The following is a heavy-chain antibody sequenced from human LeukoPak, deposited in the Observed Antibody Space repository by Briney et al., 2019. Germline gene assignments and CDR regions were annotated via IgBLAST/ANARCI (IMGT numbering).Heavy chain of an antibody. CDR2: IYTSGST. CDR3: ARDGVSGYDFYYFDY. Sequence: SETLSLTCTVSGGSISSYYWSWIRQPAGKGLEWIGRIYTSGSTNYNPSLKSRVTMSVDTSKNQFSLKLSSVTAADTAVYYCARDGVSGYDFYYFDYWGQGTLVTVSS. CDR1: GGSISSYY. V-gene: IGHV4-4*07. D-gene: IGHD5-12*01. J-gene: IGHJ4*02.